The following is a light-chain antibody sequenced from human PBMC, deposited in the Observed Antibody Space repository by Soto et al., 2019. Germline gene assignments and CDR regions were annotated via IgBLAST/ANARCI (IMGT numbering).Light chain of an antibody. Sequence: DIVMTQSSVSLPVTPGEPASISCRSSQSLLHSNGYNYLDWYLQKPGQSPQLLIYFGSKRASGGPDRFSGRGSGTDFTPKIRRVEAEDGGVYFWMQGLQTPPTFRGGARVEIK. CDR1: QSLLHSNGYNY. J-gene: IGKJ4*01. CDR3: MQGLQTPPT. V-gene: IGKV2-28*01. CDR2: FGS.